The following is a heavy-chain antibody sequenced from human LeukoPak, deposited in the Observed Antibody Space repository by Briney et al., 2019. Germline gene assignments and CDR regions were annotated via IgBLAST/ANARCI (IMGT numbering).Heavy chain of an antibody. V-gene: IGHV4-59*12. CDR1: GGSISSYY. J-gene: IGHJ3*02. CDR2: MYHSVST. CDR3: ASYSSAGAFDI. D-gene: IGHD6-19*01. Sequence: SETLSLTCTVSGGSISSYYWSWIRQPPGKGLEWSAYMYHSVSTYYNPSLKSGVSISVDRSKNQFSLKLSSVTAADTGVYYCASYSSAGAFDIWGQGTMVTVSS.